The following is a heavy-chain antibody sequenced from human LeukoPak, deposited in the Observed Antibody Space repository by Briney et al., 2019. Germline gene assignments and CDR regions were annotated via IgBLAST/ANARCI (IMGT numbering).Heavy chain of an antibody. Sequence: GGSLRLSCAASGFTFSSYGMHWVRQARGKGLEWVAVIWYDGSNKYYADSVKGRFTISRDNSKNTLYLQMNSLRAEDTAVYYCARDKRVVITRNTYYYYGMDVWGQGTTVTVSS. J-gene: IGHJ6*02. CDR2: IWYDGSNK. CDR3: ARDKRVVITRNTYYYYGMDV. V-gene: IGHV3-33*01. D-gene: IGHD3-22*01. CDR1: GFTFSSYG.